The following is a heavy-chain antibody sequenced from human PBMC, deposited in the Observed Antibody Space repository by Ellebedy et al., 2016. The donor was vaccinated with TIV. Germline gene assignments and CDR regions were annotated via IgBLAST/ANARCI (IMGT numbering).Heavy chain of an antibody. Sequence: GESLKISCAASGFTFSIYWMNWVRQAPGKGLEWVGRIKSEANGGTTELAAPVKGRFTISRDDSKNTLYLQMNSLKIEDAAVYYCTTDLQWDGGDYWGQGTLVTVSS. CDR2: IKSEANGGTT. CDR1: GFTFSIYW. CDR3: TTDLQWDGGDY. J-gene: IGHJ4*02. D-gene: IGHD1-26*01. V-gene: IGHV3-15*01.